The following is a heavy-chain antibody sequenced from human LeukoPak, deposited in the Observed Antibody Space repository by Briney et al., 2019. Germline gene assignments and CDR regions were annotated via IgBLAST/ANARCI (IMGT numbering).Heavy chain of an antibody. CDR3: ARARGSYDLDY. J-gene: IGHJ4*02. D-gene: IGHD1-26*01. Sequence: GGSLRLSCAASGFTFSSYAVSWVRQAPGKGLEWVANINQDGSEKDYVDSVKGRFTISRDNAKNSLYLQMNSLRAEDTAVYYCARARGSYDLDYWGQGTLVTVSS. CDR2: INQDGSEK. V-gene: IGHV3-7*04. CDR1: GFTFSSYA.